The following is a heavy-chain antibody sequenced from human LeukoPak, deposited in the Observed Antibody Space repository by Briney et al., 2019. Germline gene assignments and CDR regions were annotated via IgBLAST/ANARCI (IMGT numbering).Heavy chain of an antibody. Sequence: GGSLRLSCAASGFTFSSYGMNWVRQAPGKGLEWVSYISSSGSTIYYADSVKGRFTISRDNAKNSLYLQMNSLRAEDTAVYYCARELWSYYFDYWGQGTLVTVSS. J-gene: IGHJ4*02. CDR2: ISSSGSTI. CDR3: ARELWSYYFDY. V-gene: IGHV3-48*03. D-gene: IGHD5-18*01. CDR1: GFTFSSYG.